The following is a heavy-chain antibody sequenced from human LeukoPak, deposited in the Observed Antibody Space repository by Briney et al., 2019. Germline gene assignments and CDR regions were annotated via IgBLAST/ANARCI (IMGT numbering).Heavy chain of an antibody. Sequence: GESLKISCKGSGYSFTSYWIGWVRQMPGKGLEWMGIIYPGDSDTRYSPSFQGQVTISADKSIGTAYLQWSSLKASDTAMYYCARHQAIVGATTPGTFDYWGQGTLVTVSS. J-gene: IGHJ4*02. CDR3: ARHQAIVGATTPGTFDY. CDR1: GYSFTSYW. V-gene: IGHV5-51*01. D-gene: IGHD1-26*01. CDR2: IYPGDSDT.